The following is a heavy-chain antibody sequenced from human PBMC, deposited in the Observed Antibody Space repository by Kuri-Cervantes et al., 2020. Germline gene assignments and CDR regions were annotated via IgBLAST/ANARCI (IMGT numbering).Heavy chain of an antibody. V-gene: IGHV1-69*02. CDR2: IIPILGIA. J-gene: IGHJ4*02. D-gene: IGHD6-19*01. CDR1: GGTFSSYT. CDR3: ARLEKQWLPGL. Sequence: SVKVSCKASGGTFSSYTISWVRQAPGQGLEWMGRIIPILGIANYAQKFQGRVTMTTDTSTSTAYMDLRSLRSDDTAVYYCARLEKQWLPGLWGQGTLVTVSS.